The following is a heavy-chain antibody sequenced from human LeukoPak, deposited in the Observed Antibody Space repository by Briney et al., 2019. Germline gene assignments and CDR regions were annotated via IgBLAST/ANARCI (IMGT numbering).Heavy chain of an antibody. CDR3: ARGGLATPNCFDP. V-gene: IGHV3-33*01. J-gene: IGHJ5*02. Sequence: GGSLRLSCAASGFTFSSYGMHWVRQAPGKGLEWVAVIWYDGSNKYYADSVKGRFTISRDNSKNTLYLQMNSLRAEDTAVYYCARGGLATPNCFDPWGQGTPVTVSS. CDR2: IWYDGSNK. CDR1: GFTFSSYG. D-gene: IGHD5-12*01.